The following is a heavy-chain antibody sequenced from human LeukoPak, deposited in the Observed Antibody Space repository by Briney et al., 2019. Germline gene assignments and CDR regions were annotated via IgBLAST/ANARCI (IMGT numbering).Heavy chain of an antibody. CDR1: GYTFTSYG. Sequence: ASVKVSCMASGYTFTSYGISGVRQAPGQGLEWMGWISAYNGNTNYAQKLQGRVTMTTDTSTSTAYMELRSLRSDDTAVYYCARDQPSGYVCWSGYYFAAGTFDYWGQGTLVTVSS. V-gene: IGHV1-18*01. CDR3: ARDQPSGYVCWSGYYFAAGTFDY. D-gene: IGHD3-3*01. CDR2: ISAYNGNT. J-gene: IGHJ4*02.